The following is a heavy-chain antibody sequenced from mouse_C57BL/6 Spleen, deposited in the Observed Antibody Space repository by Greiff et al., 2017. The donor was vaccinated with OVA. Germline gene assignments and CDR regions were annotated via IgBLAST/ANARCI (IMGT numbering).Heavy chain of an antibody. CDR3: ARGWAIDY. D-gene: IGHD2-3*01. J-gene: IGHJ2*01. CDR1: GYAFSNYW. V-gene: IGHV1-82*01. CDR2: IYPGDGDT. Sequence: VQLQQSGPELVKPGASVKISCKASGYAFSNYWMNWVKQRPGKGLEWIGRIYPGDGDTNYNGKFKGKATLTADKSSSTAYMQLSSLTSEDSAVYFLARGWAIDYWGQGATLTVSS.